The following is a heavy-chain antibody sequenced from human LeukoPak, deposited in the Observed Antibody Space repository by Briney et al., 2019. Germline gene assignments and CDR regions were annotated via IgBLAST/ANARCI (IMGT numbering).Heavy chain of an antibody. Sequence: GGSLRLSCAASGFTFSNAWMSWVRQAPGKGLEWVGRIKSKTDGGTTDYAAPVKGRFTISRDDSTNTLYLQMNSLKTEDTAVYYCTTGSRDGSGSYYNYFDYWGQGTLVTVSS. CDR3: TTGSRDGSGSYYNYFDY. J-gene: IGHJ4*02. CDR1: GFTFSNAW. D-gene: IGHD3-10*01. CDR2: IKSKTDGGTT. V-gene: IGHV3-15*01.